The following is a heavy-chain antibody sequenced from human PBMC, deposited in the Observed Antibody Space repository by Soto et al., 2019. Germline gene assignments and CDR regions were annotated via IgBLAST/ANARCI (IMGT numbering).Heavy chain of an antibody. CDR1: GYTFTGYY. J-gene: IGHJ5*02. V-gene: IGHV1-2*04. CDR3: ARGQSVSGGYDLSPWFDP. Sequence: GASVKVSCKASGYTFTGYYMHWVRQAPGQGLEWMGWINPNSGGTNYAQKIQGWVTMTRDTSISTANMELSRLRSDDTALYYFARGQSVSGGYDLSPWFDPWGQGTLVTVSS. D-gene: IGHD5-12*01. CDR2: INPNSGGT.